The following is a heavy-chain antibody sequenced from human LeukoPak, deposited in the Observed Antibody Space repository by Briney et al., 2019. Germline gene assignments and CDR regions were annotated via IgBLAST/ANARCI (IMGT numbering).Heavy chain of an antibody. D-gene: IGHD7-27*01. Sequence: PGGSLRLSCAASGFTVSTVYMTWVPQAPGKGLEWVSVIYGGPTAYYADSVKDRFTISRDNPKNTLNLQMNSLRAEDTAVYYCAREIGQLGGAFDIWGQGTMVTVSS. CDR1: GFTVSTVY. CDR3: AREIGQLGGAFDI. J-gene: IGHJ3*02. V-gene: IGHV3-53*01. CDR2: IYGGPTA.